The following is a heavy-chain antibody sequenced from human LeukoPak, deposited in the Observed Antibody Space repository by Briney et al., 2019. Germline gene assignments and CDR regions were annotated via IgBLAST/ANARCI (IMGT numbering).Heavy chain of an antibody. CDR1: GFTFSDYY. D-gene: IGHD2-15*01. Sequence: GGSLRLSXAASGFTFSDYYMSWIRQAPGKGLEWVSYISSSGSTIYYADSVKGRFTISRDNAKNSLYLQMNSLRAEDTAVYYCARGLSSGAVVTDYWGQGTLVTVSS. V-gene: IGHV3-11*04. J-gene: IGHJ4*02. CDR2: ISSSGSTI. CDR3: ARGLSSGAVVTDY.